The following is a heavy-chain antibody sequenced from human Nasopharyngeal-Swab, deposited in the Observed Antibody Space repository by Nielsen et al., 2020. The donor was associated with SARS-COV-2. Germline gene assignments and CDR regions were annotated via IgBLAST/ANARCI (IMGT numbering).Heavy chain of an antibody. D-gene: IGHD5-12*01. CDR3: AKDRDSGDDSEEYYHYYGMDV. Sequence: GESLKISCAASGFTFSNFAMSWVRQAPGKGLEWVSVISGDSDSTYYTDSVRGRFTISRDNSKSTLNLQMNNLRAEDTAIYYCAKDRDSGDDSEEYYHYYGMDVWGQGAPVTVSS. V-gene: IGHV3-23*01. CDR1: GFTFSNFA. J-gene: IGHJ6*02. CDR2: ISGDSDST.